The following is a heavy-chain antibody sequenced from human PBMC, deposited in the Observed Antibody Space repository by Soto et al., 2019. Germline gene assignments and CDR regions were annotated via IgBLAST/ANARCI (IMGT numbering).Heavy chain of an antibody. CDR2: ISYDGSNK. CDR1: GVTLSSYG. D-gene: IGHD5-18*01. CDR3: ANDTAVDGMDV. V-gene: IGHV3-30*18. Sequence: HPGWSLRLSCAASGVTLSSYGMHWVRQAPGKGLEWVAVISYDGSNKYYADSVKGRFTISRDNSKNTLYLQMNSLRAEDTAVYYCANDTAVDGMDVWGQGTTVTVSS. J-gene: IGHJ6*02.